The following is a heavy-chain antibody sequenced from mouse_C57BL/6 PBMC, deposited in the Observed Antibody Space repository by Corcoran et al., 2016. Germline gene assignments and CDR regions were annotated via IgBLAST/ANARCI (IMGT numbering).Heavy chain of an antibody. CDR1: GYTFTDYY. Sequence: QVQLQQSGPELVKPGASVKISCKASGYTFTDYYINWVKQRPGQGLEWIGWIFPGSGSTYYNEKFKGKATLTVDKSSSTAYMLLSSLTSEDSAVYFCASSFITTVDWYFDVWGTGTTVTVSS. CDR3: ASSFITTVDWYFDV. D-gene: IGHD1-1*01. V-gene: IGHV1-75*01. J-gene: IGHJ1*03. CDR2: IFPGSGST.